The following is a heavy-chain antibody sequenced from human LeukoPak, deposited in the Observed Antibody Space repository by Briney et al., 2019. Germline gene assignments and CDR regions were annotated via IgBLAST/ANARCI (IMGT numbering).Heavy chain of an antibody. Sequence: TGGSLRLSRAASGFTFSSYGMHWVRQAPGKGLEWVAFIRYDGSNKYYADSVKGRFTISRDNSKNTLYLQMNSLRAEDTAVYYCAKWGYFSSTSCYTRSGGENYYYYMGVWGKGTTVTVSS. CDR3: AKWGYFSSTSCYTRSGGENYYYYMGV. D-gene: IGHD2-2*02. CDR2: IRYDGSNK. V-gene: IGHV3-30*02. J-gene: IGHJ6*03. CDR1: GFTFSSYG.